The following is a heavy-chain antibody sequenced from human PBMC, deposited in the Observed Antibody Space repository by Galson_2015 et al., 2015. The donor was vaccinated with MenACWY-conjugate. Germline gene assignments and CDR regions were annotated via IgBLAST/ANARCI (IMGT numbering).Heavy chain of an antibody. Sequence: SLRLSCAASGFTFSSHPLNWVRQAPGKGPEWVALISYDGSTAKYVDSVEGRFTISRDNSKNTLDLQMNNLRPEDTAVYYCARGYCSGGSCYSVERVFSAKYYFDYWGQGTLVTVSS. J-gene: IGHJ4*02. CDR2: ISYDGSTA. D-gene: IGHD2-15*01. CDR3: ARGYCSGGSCYSVERVFSAKYYFDY. V-gene: IGHV3-30*03. CDR1: GFTFSSHP.